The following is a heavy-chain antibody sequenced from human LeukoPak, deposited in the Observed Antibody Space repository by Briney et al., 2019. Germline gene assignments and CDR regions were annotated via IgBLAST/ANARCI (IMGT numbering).Heavy chain of an antibody. CDR1: GYSISSGYF. V-gene: IGHV4-38-2*02. D-gene: IGHD5-24*01. Sequence: SETLSLTCTVSGYSISSGYFWGWIRQTPGKGLEWIGSIYDSGSTYYNPSLKSRVTLSVDTSKNQFSLQLNSVTAADTAVYYCARDGYNNYFDYWGQGTLVTVSS. CDR2: IYDSGST. J-gene: IGHJ4*02. CDR3: ARDGYNNYFDY.